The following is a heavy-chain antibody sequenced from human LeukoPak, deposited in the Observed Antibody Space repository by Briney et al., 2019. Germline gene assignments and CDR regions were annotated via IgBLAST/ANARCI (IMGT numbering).Heavy chain of an antibody. CDR2: IYYSGST. V-gene: IGHV4-39*07. D-gene: IGHD3-22*01. CDR1: GGSISSSSYY. CDR3: ARDPSIEYYYDSRGTRLDV. Sequence: PSETLSLTCTVSGGSISSSSYYWGWIRQPPGKGLEWIGSIYYSGSTYYNPSLKSRVTISVDTSKNQFSLKLSSVTAADTAVYYCARDPSIEYYYDSRGTRLDVWGKGTTVTASS. J-gene: IGHJ6*03.